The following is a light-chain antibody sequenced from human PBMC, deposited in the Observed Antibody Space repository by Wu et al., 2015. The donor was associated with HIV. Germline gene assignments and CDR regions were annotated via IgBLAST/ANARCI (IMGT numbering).Light chain of an antibody. V-gene: IGKV3-11*01. Sequence: EIVLTQSPATLSLSPGERATLSCRASQSVSSYLAWYQQKPGQAPRLLIYDASNRATGIPARFSGSGSGTDFTLTINTLEPEDFAVYYCQQRRNWPTFGQGTKVEIK. J-gene: IGKJ1*01. CDR1: QSVSSY. CDR2: DAS. CDR3: QQRRNWPT.